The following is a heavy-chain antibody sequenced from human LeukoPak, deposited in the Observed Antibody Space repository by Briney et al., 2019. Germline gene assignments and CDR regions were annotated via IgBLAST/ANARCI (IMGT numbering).Heavy chain of an antibody. D-gene: IGHD2-2*02. CDR3: ARGRPYCSSTSCYTRGYYFDY. CDR1: GGSISSSSYY. J-gene: IGHJ4*02. CDR2: IYYSGST. Sequence: PSETLSLTCTVSGGSISSSSYYWGWIRQPPGKGLEWIGSIYYSGSTYYNPSLKSRVTISVDTSKNQFSLKLSSVTAADTAVYYCARGRPYCSSTSCYTRGYYFDYWGQGTLVTVSS. V-gene: IGHV4-39*01.